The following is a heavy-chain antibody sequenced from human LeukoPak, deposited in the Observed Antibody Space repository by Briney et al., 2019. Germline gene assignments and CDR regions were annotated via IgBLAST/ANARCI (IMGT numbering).Heavy chain of an antibody. CDR2: ISYDGSNK. D-gene: IGHD6-13*01. CDR3: AGERAEPQQLGNFDY. V-gene: IGHV3-30-3*01. CDR1: GFTFSSYA. Sequence: PGGSLRLSCAASGFTFSSYAMHWVRQAPGKGLEWVAVISYDGSNKYYADSVKGRFTISRDNSKNTLYLQMNSLRAEDTAVYYCAGERAEPQQLGNFDYWGQGTLVTVSS. J-gene: IGHJ4*02.